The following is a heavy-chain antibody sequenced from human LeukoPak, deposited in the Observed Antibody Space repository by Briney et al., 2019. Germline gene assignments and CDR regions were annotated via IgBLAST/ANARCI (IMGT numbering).Heavy chain of an antibody. D-gene: IGHD6-6*01. J-gene: IGHJ2*01. CDR2: ITGSGGST. CDR3: AKDGSSDYNWYFDL. Sequence: GGSLRLSCAASGFTFSSYAMSWVRQAPGKGLEWVSAITGSGGSTYYADSVKGRFTISRDNSKNTLYLQMNSLRAEDTAVYYCAKDGSSDYNWYFDLWGRGTLVTVSS. V-gene: IGHV3-23*01. CDR1: GFTFSSYA.